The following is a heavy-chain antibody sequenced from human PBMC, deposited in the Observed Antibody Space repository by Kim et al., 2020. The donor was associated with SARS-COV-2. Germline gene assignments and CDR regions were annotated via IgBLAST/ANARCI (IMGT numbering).Heavy chain of an antibody. J-gene: IGHJ6*02. D-gene: IGHD5-12*01. Sequence: AVSVKSRITINPDTSKNQFSLQLNAVTPEDTAVYYCASGNSGYDRGGMDVWGQGTTVTVSS. V-gene: IGHV6-1*01. CDR3: ASGNSGYDRGGMDV.